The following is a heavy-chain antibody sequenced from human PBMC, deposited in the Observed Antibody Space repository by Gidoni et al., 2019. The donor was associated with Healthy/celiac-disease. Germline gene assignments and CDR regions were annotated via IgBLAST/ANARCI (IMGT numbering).Heavy chain of an antibody. Sequence: QVQLVQCGAEVKKPGASVKVSCKDSGYTFTGYYMHWVRQAPGQGLEWLGRINPNSGGTNYAQKFQGRVTMTRDTSISTAYMELSRLRSDDTVVYYCAREDYGSGSYDYWGQGTLVTVSS. CDR1: GYTFTGYY. V-gene: IGHV1-2*05. CDR2: INPNSGGT. J-gene: IGHJ4*02. D-gene: IGHD3-10*01. CDR3: AREDYGSGSYDY.